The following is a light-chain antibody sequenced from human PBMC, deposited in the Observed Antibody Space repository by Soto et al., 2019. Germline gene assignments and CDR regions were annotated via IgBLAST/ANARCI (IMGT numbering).Light chain of an antibody. CDR1: QSVLFTSNDKSF. J-gene: IGKJ5*01. Sequence: DIVMTQSPEFLAVSLGGRATIHCKSSQSVLFTSNDKSFLAWYQQKPGQAPRLLIYGASTRATGIPARFSGSGSGTEFTLTISSLQSEDFAVYYCQQYNNWPLTFGQGTRLEIK. V-gene: IGKV3-15*01. CDR2: GAS. CDR3: QQYNNWPLT.